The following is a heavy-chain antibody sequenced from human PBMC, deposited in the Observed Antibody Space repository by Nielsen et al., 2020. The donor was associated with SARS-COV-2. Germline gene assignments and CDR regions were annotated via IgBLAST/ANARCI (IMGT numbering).Heavy chain of an antibody. Sequence: WIRQPPGKGLEWVAVISYDGSNKYYADSVKGRFTISRDNSKNTLYLQMNSLRAEDTAVYYCARDRVIVGATTGVDYYYGMDVWGQGTTVTVSS. V-gene: IGHV3-30*04. CDR3: ARDRVIVGATTGVDYYYGMDV. CDR2: ISYDGSNK. J-gene: IGHJ6*02. D-gene: IGHD1-26*01.